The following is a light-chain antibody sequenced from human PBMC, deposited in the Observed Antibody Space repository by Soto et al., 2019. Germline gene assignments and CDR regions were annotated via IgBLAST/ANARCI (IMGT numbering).Light chain of an antibody. CDR2: AAS. V-gene: IGKV1-39*01. CDR3: QQSYSTPYT. Sequence: DIQMTQSPSSLSPSVGDRVTITCRASQSITNSLNWFQRKPGKAPNLLIYAASTLKSGVPSRFSGSGSGTDFTLTITSLQPEDFATYYCQQSYSTPYTFGQGTNLEI. J-gene: IGKJ2*01. CDR1: QSITNS.